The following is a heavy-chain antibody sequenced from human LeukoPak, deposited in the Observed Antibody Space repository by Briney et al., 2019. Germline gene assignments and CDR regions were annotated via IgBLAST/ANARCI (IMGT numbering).Heavy chain of an antibody. CDR3: GRVSGYSSSWYPLDY. CDR1: GGTFSSYA. J-gene: IGHJ4*02. Sequence: SVKVSCKASGGTFSSYAIIWVRQAAGRGLEWMGRIIPILGIANYAQKFQGRVTITADESTSTAYMELSSLRSEDTAVYYCGRVSGYSSSWYPLDYGGQGTLVTVSS. D-gene: IGHD6-13*01. CDR2: IIPILGIA. V-gene: IGHV1-69*04.